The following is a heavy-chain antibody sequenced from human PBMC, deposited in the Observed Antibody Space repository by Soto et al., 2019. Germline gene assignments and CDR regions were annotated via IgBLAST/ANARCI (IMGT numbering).Heavy chain of an antibody. CDR1: GFTFNIFW. CDR2: IKQDGSER. V-gene: IGHV3-7*01. D-gene: IGHD3-10*01. Sequence: GESLKISCAASGFTFNIFWMSWVRQAPGKGLEWVANIKQDGSERNYVDSMKGRFTISRDNAKNSLYLEINSLRAEDTAVYYCARGGGNFEYWGRGTLVTVSS. CDR3: ARGGGNFEY. J-gene: IGHJ4*02.